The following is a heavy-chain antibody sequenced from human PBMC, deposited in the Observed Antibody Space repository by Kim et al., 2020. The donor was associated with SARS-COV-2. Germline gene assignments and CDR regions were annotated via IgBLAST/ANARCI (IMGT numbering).Heavy chain of an antibody. J-gene: IGHJ4*02. CDR1: GFTFSSYA. CDR3: AREEWAAAGMDFDY. V-gene: IGHV3-30*04. Sequence: GGSLRLSCAASGFTFSSYAMHWVRQAPGKGLEWVAVISYDGSNKYYADSVKGRFTISRDNSKNTLYLQMNSLRAEDTAVYYCAREEWAAAGMDFDYWGQGTLVTVSS. D-gene: IGHD6-13*01. CDR2: ISYDGSNK.